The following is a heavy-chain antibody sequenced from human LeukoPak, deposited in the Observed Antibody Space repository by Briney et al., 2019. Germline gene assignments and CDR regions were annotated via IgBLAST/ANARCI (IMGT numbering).Heavy chain of an antibody. CDR2: INPSGGST. CDR3: ARSPLIYGYIDY. Sequence: ASVKVSCKASGYTFTGYYMHWVRQAPGQGLEWMGIINPSGGSTSYAQKFQGRVTMTRDMSTSTVYMELSSLRSEDTAVYYCARSPLIYGYIDYWGQGTLVTVSS. CDR1: GYTFTGYY. J-gene: IGHJ4*02. D-gene: IGHD3-10*01. V-gene: IGHV1-46*01.